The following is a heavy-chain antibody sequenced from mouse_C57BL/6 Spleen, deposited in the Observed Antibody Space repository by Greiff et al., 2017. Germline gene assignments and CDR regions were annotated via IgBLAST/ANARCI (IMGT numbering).Heavy chain of an antibody. V-gene: IGHV1-18*01. Sequence: VQLQQSGPELVKPGASVKIPCKASGYTFTDYNMDWVKQSHGKSLEWIGDINPNNGGTIYNQKFKGKATLTVDKSSSTAYMELRSLTSEDTAVYYCARGVFYYGSTYYYAMGYWGQGTSVTVSS. D-gene: IGHD1-1*01. J-gene: IGHJ4*01. CDR1: GYTFTDYN. CDR3: ARGVFYYGSTYYYAMGY. CDR2: INPNNGGT.